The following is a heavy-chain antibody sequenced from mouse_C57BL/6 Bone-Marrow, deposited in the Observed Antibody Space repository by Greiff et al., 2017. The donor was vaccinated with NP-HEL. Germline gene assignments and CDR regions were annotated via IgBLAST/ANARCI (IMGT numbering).Heavy chain of an antibody. CDR1: GFTFSDYG. J-gene: IGHJ4*01. CDR3: ARRCRGLYCYAVDY. CDR2: ISSGSSTI. V-gene: IGHV5-17*01. D-gene: IGHD3-3*01. Sequence: EVKLMESGGGLVKPGGSLKLSCAASGFTFSDYGMHWVRQAPEKGLEWVAYISSGSSTIYYADTVKGRFTILRANAKDTLFLQMSSLRSEDTAMYYCARRCRGLYCYAVDYWGQGTSVTVSS.